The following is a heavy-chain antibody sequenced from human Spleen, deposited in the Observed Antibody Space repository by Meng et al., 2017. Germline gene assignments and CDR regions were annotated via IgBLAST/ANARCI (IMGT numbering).Heavy chain of an antibody. D-gene: IGHD1-26*01. V-gene: IGHV4-61*01. CDR1: GASVSSGTYY. CDR2: IDYSRRT. Sequence: QVHLQESGPGLVRPSETLSLPCTVSGASVSSGTYYWTWIRQPPGKGLEWVGFIDYSRRTNYYPSLKSRVTISVDTSKNQFSLKLTSVTAADTAVYYCAGGPWEFDYWGQGTLVTVSS. CDR3: AGGPWEFDY. J-gene: IGHJ4*02.